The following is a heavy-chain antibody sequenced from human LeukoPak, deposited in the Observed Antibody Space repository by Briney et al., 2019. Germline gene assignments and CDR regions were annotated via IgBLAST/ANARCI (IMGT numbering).Heavy chain of an antibody. CDR1: GFTFSSYA. J-gene: IGHJ6*04. CDR3: AELGITMIGGV. V-gene: IGHV3-7*01. Sequence: GGSLRLSCAASGFTFSSYAMHWVRQAPGKGLEWVANIKKDGSEKYYVDAVKGRFTISRDNAKTSLYLQMNSLRAEDTAVYYCAELGITMIGGVWGKGTTVTISS. D-gene: IGHD3-10*02. CDR2: IKKDGSEK.